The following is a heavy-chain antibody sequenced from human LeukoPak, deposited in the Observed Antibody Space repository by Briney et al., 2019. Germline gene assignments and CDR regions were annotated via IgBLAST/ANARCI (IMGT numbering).Heavy chain of an antibody. D-gene: IGHD6-19*01. Sequence: PGGSLRLSCAASGFTFSSYAMSWVRQAPGKGLEWVSAISGSGDHTYYADSVKGRFTISRDNAKNSLYLQMNSLRAEDTAVYYCARTSSGPADYWGQGTLVTVSS. V-gene: IGHV3-23*01. J-gene: IGHJ4*02. CDR1: GFTFSSYA. CDR2: ISGSGDHT. CDR3: ARTSSGPADY.